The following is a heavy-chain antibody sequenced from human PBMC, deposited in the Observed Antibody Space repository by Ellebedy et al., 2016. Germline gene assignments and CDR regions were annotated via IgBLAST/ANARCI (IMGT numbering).Heavy chain of an antibody. CDR1: GFNFSSYV. D-gene: IGHD3-3*01. Sequence: GGSLRLSCAASGFNFSSYVMHWVRQASGKGLEWVATLSYDGSNKYYSDSVKGRFTISRDNSKNTLSLHMNSLRAEDTAVYYCAKDQRITIFGVVIIGGLGYWGQGTLVTVSS. CDR3: AKDQRITIFGVVIIGGLGY. CDR2: LSYDGSNK. V-gene: IGHV3-30*18. J-gene: IGHJ4*02.